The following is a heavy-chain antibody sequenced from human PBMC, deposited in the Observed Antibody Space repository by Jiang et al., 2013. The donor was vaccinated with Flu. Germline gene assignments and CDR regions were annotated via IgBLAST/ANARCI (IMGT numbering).Heavy chain of an antibody. CDR1: GGSFSDYY. CDR2: INHSGST. CDR3: ARDVYDGANFDY. J-gene: IGHJ4*02. Sequence: ETLSLTCTVYGGSFSDYYWSWIRQPPGKGLEWIGEINHSGSTKYNPSLKSRVTISMDTSKNQFSLKLSSATAADTAVYYCARDVYDGANFDYWGQGALVTVSS. D-gene: IGHD2/OR15-2a*01. V-gene: IGHV4-34*01.